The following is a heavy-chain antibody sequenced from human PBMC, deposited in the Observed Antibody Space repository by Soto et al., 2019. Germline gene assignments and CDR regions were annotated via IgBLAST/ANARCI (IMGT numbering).Heavy chain of an antibody. CDR3: ARTRIGGYYCMDV. Sequence: STLVNPTQTLTLTCTFSGFSLSTSGMCVRWIRQPPGKALEWLALIDWDDDKYYSTSLKTRLTISKDTSKNQVVLTISKMDPVDTAAYYCARTRIGGYYCMDVWGQGTTVTVSS. V-gene: IGHV2-70*01. J-gene: IGHJ6*02. CDR1: GFSLSTSGMC. CDR2: IDWDDDK. D-gene: IGHD1-26*01.